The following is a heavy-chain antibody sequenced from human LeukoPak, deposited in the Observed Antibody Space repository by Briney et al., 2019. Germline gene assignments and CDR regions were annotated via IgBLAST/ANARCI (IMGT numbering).Heavy chain of an antibody. V-gene: IGHV3-7*01. D-gene: IGHD4-11*01. CDR3: AREDHSNYNY. CDR2: IKQDGGEK. J-gene: IGHJ4*02. Sequence: GGSLGLSCAASGFPFSSYWMSWVRQAPGKGLEWVANIKQDGGEKYYVDSVKGRFTISRDNAKNSLYLQINSLRVEDTAVYYCAREDHSNYNYWGQGTLVTVSS. CDR1: GFPFSSYW.